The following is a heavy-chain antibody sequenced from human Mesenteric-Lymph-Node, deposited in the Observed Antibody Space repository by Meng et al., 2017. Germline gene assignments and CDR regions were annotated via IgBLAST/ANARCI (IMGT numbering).Heavy chain of an antibody. J-gene: IGHJ3*02. CDR1: GGTFSSYA. D-gene: IGHD1-20*01. CDR3: ASITGTDAFDI. V-gene: IGHV1-69*05. CDR2: IIPIFGTA. Sequence: SVKVSCKASGGTFSSYAISWVRQAPGQGLEWMGGIIPIFGTANYAQKFQGRVTMTRDTSISTAYMELSRLRSDDTAVYYSASITGTDAFDIWGQGTKVTVSS.